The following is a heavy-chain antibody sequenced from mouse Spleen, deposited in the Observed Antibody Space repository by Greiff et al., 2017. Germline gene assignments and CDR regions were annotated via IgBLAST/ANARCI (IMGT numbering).Heavy chain of an antibody. J-gene: IGHJ1*01. V-gene: IGHV1-4*01. CDR3: AREGRDWYFDV. D-gene: IGHD1-1*01. CDR2: INPSSGYT. Sequence: VMLVESGAELARPGASVKMSCKASGYTFTSYTMHWVKQRPGQGLEWIGYINPSSGYTNYNQKFKDKATLTADKSSSTAYMQLSSLTSEDSAVYYCAREGRDWYFDVWGAGTTVTVSS. CDR1: GYTFTSYT.